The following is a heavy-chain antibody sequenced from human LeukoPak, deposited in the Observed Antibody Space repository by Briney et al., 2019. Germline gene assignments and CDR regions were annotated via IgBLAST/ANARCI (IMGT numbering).Heavy chain of an antibody. Sequence: SETLSLTCTVSGGSISSSSYYWGWIRQPPGKGLEWIGSIYYSGSTYYNPSLKSRVTISVDTSKNQFSLKLSSVTAADTGVYYCARQGGGYYYDSSGYYWKGFDYWGQGTLVTVSS. D-gene: IGHD3-22*01. V-gene: IGHV4-39*01. CDR1: GGSISSSSYY. CDR2: IYYSGST. CDR3: ARQGGGYYYDSSGYYWKGFDY. J-gene: IGHJ4*02.